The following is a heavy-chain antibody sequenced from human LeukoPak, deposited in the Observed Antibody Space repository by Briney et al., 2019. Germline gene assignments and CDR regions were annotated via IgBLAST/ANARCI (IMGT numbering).Heavy chain of an antibody. CDR1: GFTFSTYA. CDR2: INDDGSDT. J-gene: IGHJ4*02. Sequence: PGGSLRLSCAASGFTFSTYAMSWVRQAPGKGPVWVSRINDDGSDTTYADSVKGRFTISRDDAKNMLFLQMNSLRAEDTAVYYCAKDALWGQGTLVTVSS. CDR3: AKDAL. V-gene: IGHV3-74*01.